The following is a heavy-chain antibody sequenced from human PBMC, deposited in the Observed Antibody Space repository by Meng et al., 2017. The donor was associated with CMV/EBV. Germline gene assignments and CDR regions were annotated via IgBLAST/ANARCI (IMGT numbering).Heavy chain of an antibody. CDR2: ISWDGAST. J-gene: IGHJ6*02. CDR1: GFTFDDYN. D-gene: IGHD3-9*01. Sequence: GESLKISCAASGFTFDDYNMHWVRQAPGKGLEWVSLISWDGASTYYADSVKGRFTISRDNSKNSLYLQMNSLRIEDTALYYCVKGTYDILTGYRYGMDVWGQGTTVTVSS. V-gene: IGHV3-43*01. CDR3: VKGTYDILTGYRYGMDV.